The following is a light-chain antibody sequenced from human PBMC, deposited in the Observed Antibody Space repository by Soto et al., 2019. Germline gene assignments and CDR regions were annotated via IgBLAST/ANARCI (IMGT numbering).Light chain of an antibody. Sequence: EIVLTQSPGTLSLSPWERATLSCRASQSVSSYLAWYQQKPGQAPRLLIYDASNRATGIPARFSGSGSGTDFTLTISSLEPEDFAVYYCQQRSNWRRTFGQGTKVDIK. CDR3: QQRSNWRRT. CDR1: QSVSSY. CDR2: DAS. J-gene: IGKJ1*01. V-gene: IGKV3-11*01.